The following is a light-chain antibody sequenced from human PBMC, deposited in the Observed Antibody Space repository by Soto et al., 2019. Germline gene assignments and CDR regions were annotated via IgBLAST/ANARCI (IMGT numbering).Light chain of an antibody. V-gene: IGLV1-40*01. J-gene: IGLJ2*01. CDR2: GDT. CDR3: QSYDSSLSGPVL. CDR1: NSSIGAGYD. Sequence: QSVVTQPPSVSGAPGQRVTISCTGSNSSIGAGYDVNWYQHLPGTAPKLLIYGDTIRPSGVPDRFSGSKSATSASLAIAGLQVEHEGDYYCQSYDSSLSGPVLFGGGTKVTVL.